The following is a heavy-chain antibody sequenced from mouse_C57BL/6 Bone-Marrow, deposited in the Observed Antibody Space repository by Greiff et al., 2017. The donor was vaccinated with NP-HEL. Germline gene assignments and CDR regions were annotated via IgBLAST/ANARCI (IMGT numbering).Heavy chain of an antibody. V-gene: IGHV1-15*01. CDR2: IDPETGGT. CDR1: GYTFTDYE. J-gene: IGHJ4*01. D-gene: IGHD1-1*01. CDR3: TRSGTTHGSSVGYAMDY. Sequence: VQLQQSGAELVRPGASVTLSCKASGYTFTDYEMHWVKQTPVHGLEWIGAIDPETGGTAYNQKFKGKAILTADKSSSTAYMELRSLTSEGSAVYYCTRSGTTHGSSVGYAMDYWGQGTSVTVSS.